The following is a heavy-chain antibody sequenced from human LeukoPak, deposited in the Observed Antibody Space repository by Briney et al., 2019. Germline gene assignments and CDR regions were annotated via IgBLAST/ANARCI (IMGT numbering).Heavy chain of an antibody. CDR1: GFTSSSDT. CDR3: ASGPIIAVAGTGY. CDR2: SSSSNSYI. V-gene: IGHV3-21*01. Sequence: GGSLRLSCAASGFTSSSDTMNWVRQAPGKGLEWVSSSSSSNSYIYYADSVKGRFTISRDNAKNSLYLQMNSLRAEDTAVYYCASGPIIAVAGTGYWGQGTLVTVSS. J-gene: IGHJ4*02. D-gene: IGHD6-19*01.